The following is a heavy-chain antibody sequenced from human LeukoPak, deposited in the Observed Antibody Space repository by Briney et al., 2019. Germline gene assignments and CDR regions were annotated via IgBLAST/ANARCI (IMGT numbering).Heavy chain of an antibody. D-gene: IGHD2-2*01. CDR1: GFTFSSYS. CDR2: ISSSSSTI. V-gene: IGHV3-48*01. Sequence: GGSLRLSCAASGFTFSSYSMNWVRQAPGKGLEWVSYISSSSSTIYYADSVKGRFTISRDNAKNSPYLQMNSLRAEDTAVYYCASLDQDIVVVPAAGDGFDIWGQGTMVTVSS. J-gene: IGHJ3*02. CDR3: ASLDQDIVVVPAAGDGFDI.